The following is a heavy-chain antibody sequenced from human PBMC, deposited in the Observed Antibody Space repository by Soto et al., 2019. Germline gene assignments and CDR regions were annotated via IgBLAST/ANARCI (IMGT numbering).Heavy chain of an antibody. V-gene: IGHV3-74*01. J-gene: IGHJ6*02. CDR3: ARGLLYLYGMDV. CDR2: INSDGSST. Sequence: EMQLVESGGGLVQPGGSLRLSCAAAGFTVSRHWIHWVRQAPGKGLVWVSRINSDGSSTNYADSVKGRFTISRDNAKNTLYLQMNSLRAEDTAVYYCARGLLYLYGMDVWGQGTTVTVSS. D-gene: IGHD2-8*01. CDR1: GFTVSRHW.